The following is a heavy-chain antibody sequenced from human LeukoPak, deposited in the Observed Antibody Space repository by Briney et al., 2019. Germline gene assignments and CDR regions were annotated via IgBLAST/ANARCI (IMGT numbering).Heavy chain of an antibody. V-gene: IGHV1-2*02. Sequence: ASVKVSCKASGYTFTGYYMHWVRQTPGQGLEWMGWINPNSGGTNYAQKFQGRVTMTRDTSISTAYMELSRLRSDDTAVYYCARDRGGEYSGSYLGAFDIWGQGTMVTVSS. J-gene: IGHJ3*02. D-gene: IGHD1-26*01. CDR3: ARDRGGEYSGSYLGAFDI. CDR2: INPNSGGT. CDR1: GYTFTGYY.